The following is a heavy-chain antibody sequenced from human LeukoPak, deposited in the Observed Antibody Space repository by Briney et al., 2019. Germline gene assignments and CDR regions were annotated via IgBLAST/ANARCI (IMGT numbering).Heavy chain of an antibody. V-gene: IGHV3-30*18. CDR1: GFTSSSYG. Sequence: GRSLRLSCAASGFTSSSYGMHWVRQAPGKGLEWVAVISYDGSNKYYADSVKGRFTISRDNSKNTLYLQMNSLRAEDTAVYYCAKDRRGYSYGYLDYWGQGTLVTVSS. J-gene: IGHJ4*02. D-gene: IGHD5-18*01. CDR3: AKDRRGYSYGYLDY. CDR2: ISYDGSNK.